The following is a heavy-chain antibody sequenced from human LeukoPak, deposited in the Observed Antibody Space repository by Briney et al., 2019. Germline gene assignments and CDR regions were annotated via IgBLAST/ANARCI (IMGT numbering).Heavy chain of an antibody. Sequence: PSQTLSLTCTVSGDSINSGPYYWSWIRQPAGKGLEWIGRIYSGGRTNYNPSLKSRVTISVDTSKNQFSLELSSVTAADTAVYYCAREGSIYYSDSSGYLGYWGQGTLVTVSS. CDR3: AREGSIYYSDSSGYLGY. J-gene: IGHJ4*02. CDR2: IYSGGRT. V-gene: IGHV4-61*02. CDR1: GDSINSGPYY. D-gene: IGHD3-22*01.